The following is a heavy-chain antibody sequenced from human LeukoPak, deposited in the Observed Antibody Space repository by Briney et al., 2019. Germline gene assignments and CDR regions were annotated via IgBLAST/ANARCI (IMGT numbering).Heavy chain of an antibody. CDR3: ARSIGYYYTMDV. D-gene: IGHD3-22*01. V-gene: IGHV3-11*01. Sequence: GGSLRLSCVAYGFTLTDYYMSWIRQAPGRGLEWVSDISGSGRNVYYGDSVKGRFTISRDNAKNSLYLQMNNLRAEDTAVYYCARSIGYYYTMDVRGQGTTVTVSS. J-gene: IGHJ6*02. CDR1: GFTLTDYY. CDR2: ISGSGRNV.